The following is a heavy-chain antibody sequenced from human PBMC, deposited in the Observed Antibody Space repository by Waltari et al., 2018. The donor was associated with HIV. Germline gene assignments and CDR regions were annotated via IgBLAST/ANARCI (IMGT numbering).Heavy chain of an antibody. Sequence: EVQLVESGGGLIQPGGSLRLSCAASGFTVSSNYMSWVRQAPGKGLEWVSVIYSGDSTYYADSVKGRFTISRDNSKNTLYLQMNSLRAEDTAVYYCARDLSSSQDYYYYYGMDVWGQGTTVTVSS. CDR1: GFTVSSNY. CDR3: ARDLSSSQDYYYYYGMDV. D-gene: IGHD2-2*01. J-gene: IGHJ6*02. CDR2: IYSGDST. V-gene: IGHV3-53*01.